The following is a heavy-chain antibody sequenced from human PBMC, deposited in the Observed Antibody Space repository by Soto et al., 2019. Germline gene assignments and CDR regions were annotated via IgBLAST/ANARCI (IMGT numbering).Heavy chain of an antibody. J-gene: IGHJ6*02. D-gene: IGHD2-2*01. Sequence: ASVKVSCKTSGYSFTKYGLHWVRQAPRQRLEWMGCINPVNGDTKYSHKFQGRVTITRETSATTAYMELSSLRSEDSAVFYCARTDCSSTSCYNYSYYGMDXWGQGTTVTVS. CDR3: ARTDCSSTSCYNYSYYGMDX. CDR2: INPVNGDT. V-gene: IGHV1-3*01. CDR1: GYSFTKYG.